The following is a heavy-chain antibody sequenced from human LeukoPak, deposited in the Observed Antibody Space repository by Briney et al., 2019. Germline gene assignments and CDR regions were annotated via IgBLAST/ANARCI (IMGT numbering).Heavy chain of an antibody. CDR2: ISGSGGGT. J-gene: IGHJ4*02. CDR3: ARDLMDIVVVPAAIHY. V-gene: IGHV3-23*01. CDR1: GFTFKNYA. D-gene: IGHD2-2*03. Sequence: GGSLRLSCAASGFTFKNYAMSWVRQAPGKGLEWVSFISGSGGGTYYADSVKGRFTISRDNSKNTLYLQMNSLRAEDTAVYYCARDLMDIVVVPAAIHYWGQGTLVTVPS.